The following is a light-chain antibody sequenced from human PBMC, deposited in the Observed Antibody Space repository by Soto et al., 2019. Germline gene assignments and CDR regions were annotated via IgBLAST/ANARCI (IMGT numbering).Light chain of an antibody. J-gene: IGLJ1*01. CDR3: NSYTSSNTYV. CDR1: SSDVGAHNF. Sequence: QSALTQPASGSGSPGQAITISCSGSSSDVGAHNFVSWYQHHPGKAPKLMIYEVSNRPSGVSNRFSGSKSGNTASLTISGLQAEDEADYYCNSYTSSNTYVFGSGTRSPS. CDR2: EVS. V-gene: IGLV2-14*01.